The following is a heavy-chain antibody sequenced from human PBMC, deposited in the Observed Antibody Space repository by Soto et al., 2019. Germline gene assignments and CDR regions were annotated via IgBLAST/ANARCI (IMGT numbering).Heavy chain of an antibody. V-gene: IGHV4-59*08. CDR2: IYYSGST. Sequence: SETLSLTCTVSGGSISSYYWSWIRQPPGKGLEWIGYIYYSGSTNYNPSLKSRVTISVDTSKNQFSLKLSSVTAADTAVYYCARQESDSGYGSLDYWGQGTLVTSPQ. J-gene: IGHJ4*02. CDR3: ARQESDSGYGSLDY. CDR1: GGSISSYY. D-gene: IGHD5-12*01.